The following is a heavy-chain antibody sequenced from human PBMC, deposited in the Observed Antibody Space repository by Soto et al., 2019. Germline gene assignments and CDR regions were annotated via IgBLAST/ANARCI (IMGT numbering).Heavy chain of an antibody. V-gene: IGHV1-18*01. Sequence: QVQLVQSGPEVKKPGASVKVSCKASGYSFSSYSITWVRQTPGQGLEWMGWISAYSGNTHFAQNFQDRVILTTDTSTNTAYMGLRSLKSGDRVIYYCVRERGGLEYFDFWGQGTQVTVSS. CDR2: ISAYSGNT. D-gene: IGHD3-3*01. CDR3: VRERGGLEYFDF. J-gene: IGHJ4*02. CDR1: GYSFSSYS.